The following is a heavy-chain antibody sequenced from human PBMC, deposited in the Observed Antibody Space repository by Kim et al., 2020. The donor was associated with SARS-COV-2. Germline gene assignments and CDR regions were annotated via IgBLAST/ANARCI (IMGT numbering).Heavy chain of an antibody. V-gene: IGHV3-15*01. D-gene: IGHD2-2*01. CDR2: IKSKTDGGTT. CDR1: GFTFSNAW. CDR3: TTDPQAVWRYCSSTSCDKGGDY. Sequence: GGSLRLSCAASGFTFSNAWMSWVRQAPGKGLEWVGRIKSKTDGGTTDYAAPVKGRFTISRDDSKNTLYLQMNSLKTEDTAVYYCTTDPQAVWRYCSSTSCDKGGDYWGQGTLVTVSS. J-gene: IGHJ4*02.